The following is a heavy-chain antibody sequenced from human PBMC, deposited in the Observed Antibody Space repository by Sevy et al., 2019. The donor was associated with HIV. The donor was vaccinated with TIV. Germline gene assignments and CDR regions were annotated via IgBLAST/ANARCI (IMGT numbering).Heavy chain of an antibody. CDR3: ARNDYYYYGMDV. V-gene: IGHV4-31*03. D-gene: IGHD1-1*01. Sequence: SETLSLTCTVSGGSISSGGYYWSWIRQHPGKGLEWIGYIYYSGSTYYNPSLKSRVTISVDTSKNQFSLKLSSVTAADAALYYWARNDYYYYGMDVWGQGTTVTVSS. J-gene: IGHJ6*02. CDR2: IYYSGST. CDR1: GGSISSGGYY.